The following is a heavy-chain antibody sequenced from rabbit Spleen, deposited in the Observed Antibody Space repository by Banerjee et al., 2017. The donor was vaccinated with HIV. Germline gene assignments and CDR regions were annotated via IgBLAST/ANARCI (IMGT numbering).Heavy chain of an antibody. Sequence: QSLEESGGGLVQPGGSLKLSCTASGFGFSSSYYMCWVRQAPGKGLEWIACIKGGSSGSIYYANWAKGRFTISKASSTTVTLQMTSLTAADTATYFCVREAGYAGYGDGNLWGPGTLVTVS. D-gene: IGHD6-1*01. J-gene: IGHJ4*01. V-gene: IGHV1S40*01. CDR3: VREAGYAGYGDGNL. CDR2: IKGGSSGSI. CDR1: GFGFSSSYY.